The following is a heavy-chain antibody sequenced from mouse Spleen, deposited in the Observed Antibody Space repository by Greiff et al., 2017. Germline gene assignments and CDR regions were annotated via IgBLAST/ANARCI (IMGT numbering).Heavy chain of an antibody. CDR2: IDPSDSET. CDR3: ATYGNYPYYFDY. D-gene: IGHD2-1*01. J-gene: IGHJ2*01. Sequence: QVHVKQPGAELVRPGSSVKLSCKASGYTFTSYWMHWVKQRPIQGLEWIGNIDPSDSETHYNQKFKDKATLTVDKSSSTAYMQLSSLTSEDSAVYYCATYGNYPYYFDYWGQGTTLTVSS. CDR1: GYTFTSYW. V-gene: IGHV1-52*01.